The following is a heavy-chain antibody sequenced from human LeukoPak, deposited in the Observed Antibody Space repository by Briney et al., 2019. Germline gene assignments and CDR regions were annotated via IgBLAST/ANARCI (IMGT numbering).Heavy chain of an antibody. CDR3: ARDSGITIFGVVTAPDY. J-gene: IGHJ4*02. CDR1: GFTFRSYW. V-gene: IGHV3-7*01. D-gene: IGHD3-3*01. CDR2: IKQDGSEK. Sequence: GGSLRLSCAASGFTFRSYWMSWVRQAPGKGLEWVANIKQDGSEKYYVDSVKGRFTISRDNAKNSLYLQMNSLRAEDTAAYYCARDSGITIFGVVTAPDYWGQGTLVTVSS.